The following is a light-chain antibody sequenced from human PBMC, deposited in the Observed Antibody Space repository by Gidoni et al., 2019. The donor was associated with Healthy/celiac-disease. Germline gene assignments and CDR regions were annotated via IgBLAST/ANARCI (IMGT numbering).Light chain of an antibody. CDR2: QDS. V-gene: IGLV3-1*01. CDR1: KLVDKY. J-gene: IGLJ1*01. CDR3: QAWDSSTAV. Sequence: SSELTQPPSVSVSPGQTASITCSGDKLVDKYACWYQQKPGQSPVLVIYQDSKRPSGIPERFSGSNSGNTATLTISGTQAMDEADYYCQAWDSSTAVFGTGTKVTVL.